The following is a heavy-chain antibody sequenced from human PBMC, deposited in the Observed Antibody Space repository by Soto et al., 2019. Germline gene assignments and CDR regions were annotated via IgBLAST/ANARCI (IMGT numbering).Heavy chain of an antibody. CDR2: IYYSGST. CDR1: GGSISSYY. CDR3: ARGHSSGYLLGY. V-gene: IGHV4-59*01. D-gene: IGHD3-22*01. Sequence: SETLSLTCTVSGGSISSYYWSWIRQPPGKGLEWIGYIYYSGSTNYNPSLKSRVTISVDTSKNQFSLKLSSVTAADTAVYYCARGHSSGYLLGYWGQGTLVTAPQ. J-gene: IGHJ4*02.